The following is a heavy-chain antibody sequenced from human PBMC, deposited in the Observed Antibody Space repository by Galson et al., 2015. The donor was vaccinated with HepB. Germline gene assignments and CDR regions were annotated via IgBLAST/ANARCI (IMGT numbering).Heavy chain of an antibody. CDR1: GFYFSSYW. D-gene: IGHD6-13*01. J-gene: IGHJ4*02. V-gene: IGHV3-74*01. CDR2: VNNDGSTT. CDR3: AREATAAATPDY. Sequence: SLRLSCAASGFYFSSYWMQWVRQVPGKGLVWVSRVNNDGSTTGYADSVKGRFTISRDNAKNTLFLQMNSLRAEDTAIYYCAREATAAATPDYWGQGTLVIVSS.